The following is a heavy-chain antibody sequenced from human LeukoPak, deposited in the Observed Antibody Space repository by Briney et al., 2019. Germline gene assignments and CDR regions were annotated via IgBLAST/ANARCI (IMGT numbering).Heavy chain of an antibody. CDR2: ISATGGRT. Sequence: PGGSRRLSCAASGFTFSNFAMSWVRQAPGKGLEWVSTISATGGRTDYADSVKGRFTISRDNSKNTLSLQINSLRAEDTAMYYCAQDPAGVVINWGQGSLVTVSS. CDR1: GFTFSNFA. D-gene: IGHD3-3*01. J-gene: IGHJ4*02. CDR3: AQDPAGVVIN. V-gene: IGHV3-23*01.